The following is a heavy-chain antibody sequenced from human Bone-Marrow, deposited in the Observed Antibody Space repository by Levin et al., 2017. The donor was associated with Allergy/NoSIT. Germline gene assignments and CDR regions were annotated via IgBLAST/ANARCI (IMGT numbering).Heavy chain of an antibody. CDR2: FDPEDGER. J-gene: IGHJ4*02. V-gene: IGHV1-24*01. CDR3: AKCLKGGSHEPFFDY. D-gene: IGHD1-26*01. Sequence: PGESLKISCKISGYTLTEYPMHWVRQAPGKGLEWMGGFDPEDGERIYAQKLQGRVTMTEDTSIDTVYLELSSLTSEDTAVYYCAKCLKGGSHEPFFDYWGQGTLITVSS. CDR1: GYTLTEYP.